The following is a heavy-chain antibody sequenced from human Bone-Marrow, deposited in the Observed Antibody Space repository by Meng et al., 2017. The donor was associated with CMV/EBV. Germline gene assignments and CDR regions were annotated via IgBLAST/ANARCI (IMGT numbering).Heavy chain of an antibody. CDR2: ISYDGSNK. J-gene: IGHJ3*02. D-gene: IGHD2-2*01. V-gene: IGHV3-30*18. CDR3: TKDGGYSRSNNWYAAFDI. CDR1: GVTVSSNY. Sequence: AGSLRLSCAASGVTVSSNYMSWVRQAPGKGLEWVAVISYDGSNKYYADYVKGRFTISRENSENTMYLQMNSLRAEDTAVYYCTKDGGYSRSNNWYAAFDIWGQGTMVTVSS.